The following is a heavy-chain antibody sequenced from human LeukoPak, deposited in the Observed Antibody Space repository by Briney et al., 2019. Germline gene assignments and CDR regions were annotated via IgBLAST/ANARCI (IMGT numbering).Heavy chain of an antibody. D-gene: IGHD6-13*01. CDR3: AKGGGRIAAAGHIDY. V-gene: IGHV3-23*01. CDR1: GFTFSSYA. J-gene: IGHJ4*02. Sequence: GGSLRLSCAASGFTFSSYAMSWVRQAPGKGLEWVSAISGSGGSTYYADSVKGRFTISRDNSKSTLYLQMNSLRAEDTAVYYCAKGGGRIAAAGHIDYWGQGTLVTVSS. CDR2: ISGSGGST.